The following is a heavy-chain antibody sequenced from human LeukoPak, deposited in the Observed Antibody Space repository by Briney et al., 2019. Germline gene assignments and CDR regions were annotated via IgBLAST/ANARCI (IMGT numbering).Heavy chain of an antibody. CDR1: GFTFSSYN. CDR3: ARAYHFWSGYFGY. Sequence: GGSLRLSCAASGFTFSSYNMHWVRQAPGKGLEWVSSISSSSAYIYDADSVRGRFTISRNNAKNSLYLQMNGLRAEDTAVYYCARAYHFWSGYFGYWGQGTLVTVSS. J-gene: IGHJ4*02. D-gene: IGHD3-3*01. V-gene: IGHV3-21*01. CDR2: ISSSSAYI.